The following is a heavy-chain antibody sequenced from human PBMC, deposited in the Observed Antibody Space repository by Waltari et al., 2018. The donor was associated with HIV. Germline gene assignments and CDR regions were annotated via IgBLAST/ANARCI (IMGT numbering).Heavy chain of an antibody. CDR2: IWYDGSNK. CDR3: ARANYGADSRRGTLDI. V-gene: IGHV3-33*01. Sequence: QVQLVASGGGVVQPGRSLRLSCAASGFIFSSYGMHWVRQAPGRGVEGGAVIWYDGSNKDDAVPVSGRLTMSRDNSTTTIDLQMNSLRAEDTDVYCCARANYGADSRRGTLDIWGTGTTVIVS. D-gene: IGHD3-10*01. J-gene: IGHJ3*02. CDR1: GFIFSSYG.